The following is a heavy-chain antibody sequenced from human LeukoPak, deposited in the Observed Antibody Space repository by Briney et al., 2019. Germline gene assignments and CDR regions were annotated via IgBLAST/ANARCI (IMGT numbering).Heavy chain of an antibody. J-gene: IGHJ3*02. CDR3: ARGRFGNPLQLQPRRPFDM. CDR1: GGIFNGYY. V-gene: IGHV4-34*01. Sequence: SETLSLTCAVYGGIFNGYYWSWIRQPPGKGLEWIGEINRSGTTNYNPTLKSRVTISVDTSKSQVSLKLTSVTAADTAVFYCARGRFGNPLQLQPRRPFDMWGQGTVVTIFS. CDR2: INRSGTT. D-gene: IGHD1-1*01.